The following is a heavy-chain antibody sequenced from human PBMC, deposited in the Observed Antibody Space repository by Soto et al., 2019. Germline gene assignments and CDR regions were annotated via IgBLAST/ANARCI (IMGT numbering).Heavy chain of an antibody. V-gene: IGHV1-24*01. CDR1: GYTLTELS. CDR3: ATANADYPGYSGYDYFDY. J-gene: IGHJ4*02. Sequence: ASLKVSCKVSGYTLTELSMHWVRHAPGKGLEWMGGFDPEDGETIYAQKFQGRVTMTEDTSTDTAYMELSSLRSEDTAVYYCATANADYPGYSGYDYFDYWGQGTVVTVSS. CDR2: FDPEDGET. D-gene: IGHD5-12*01.